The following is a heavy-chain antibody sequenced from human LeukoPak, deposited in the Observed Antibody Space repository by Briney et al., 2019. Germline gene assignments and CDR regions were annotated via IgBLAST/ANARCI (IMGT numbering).Heavy chain of an antibody. J-gene: IGHJ4*02. V-gene: IGHV3-23*01. Sequence: PGGPLRLSCAASGFTFSSCAMSWVRQAPGKGLEWVSTISGSGGSTYYADSVKGRFTISRDNSKNTLYLQMNSLRAEDTAVYYCAKGLQLLSFDYWGQGTLVTVSS. CDR3: AKGLQLLSFDY. D-gene: IGHD4-11*01. CDR1: GFTFSSCA. CDR2: ISGSGGST.